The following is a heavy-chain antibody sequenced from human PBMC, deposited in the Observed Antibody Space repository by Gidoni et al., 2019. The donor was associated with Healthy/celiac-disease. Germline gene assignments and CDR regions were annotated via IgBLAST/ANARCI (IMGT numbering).Heavy chain of an antibody. CDR2: ISYDGSNK. CDR3: ARVFKSGSYVKDY. D-gene: IGHD1-26*01. J-gene: IGHJ4*02. CDR1: GFPFSSYA. Sequence: QVQLVESGGGVVQPGRSLRLSCAASGFPFSSYAMHWVRQAPGKGLEWVAVISYDGSNKYYADSVKGRFTISRDNSKNTLYLQMNSLRAEDTAVYYCARVFKSGSYVKDYWGQGTLVTVSS. V-gene: IGHV3-30-3*01.